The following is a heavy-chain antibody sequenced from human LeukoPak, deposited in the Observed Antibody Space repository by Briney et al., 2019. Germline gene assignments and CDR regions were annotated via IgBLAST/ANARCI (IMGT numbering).Heavy chain of an antibody. V-gene: IGHV4-34*01. Sequence: SETLSLTCAVNGGSFSDYYWSWIRQPPGKGLEWIGEINHSGSTNYNPSLKSRVTISVDTSKNQFSLKLISVTAADTAVYYCARGQWLDNYWGQGTLVTGSS. CDR2: INHSGST. CDR3: ARGQWLDNY. CDR1: GGSFSDYY. D-gene: IGHD6-19*01. J-gene: IGHJ4*02.